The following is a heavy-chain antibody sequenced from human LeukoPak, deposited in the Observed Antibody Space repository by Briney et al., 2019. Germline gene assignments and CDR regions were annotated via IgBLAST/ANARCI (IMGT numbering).Heavy chain of an antibody. Sequence: SQTLSLTCTVAGAFISSGGYYWSWIRQCPGKGLEWIGYIYYTGNTYYNPSLKSRVAISVDTSKNQFSLELSSVTAADTAVYYCARDNSGVLDYWGQGTLVTVSS. J-gene: IGHJ4*02. V-gene: IGHV4-31*03. CDR3: ARDNSGVLDY. CDR2: IYYTGNT. D-gene: IGHD3-10*01. CDR1: GAFISSGGYY.